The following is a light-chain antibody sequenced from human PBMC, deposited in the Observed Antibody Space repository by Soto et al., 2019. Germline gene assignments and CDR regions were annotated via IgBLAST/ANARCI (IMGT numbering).Light chain of an antibody. CDR2: GAS. J-gene: IGKJ4*01. CDR1: QSVSSN. Sequence: EIVMTQSPATLSVSPGERATLSCRASQSVSSNLAWYQQKPGQAPRLLIYGASTRATGIPARFSGSGSGTDFTLTISRLETEDFAIYYCQQYADAPLTFGGGTKVDIK. V-gene: IGKV3-15*01. CDR3: QQYADAPLT.